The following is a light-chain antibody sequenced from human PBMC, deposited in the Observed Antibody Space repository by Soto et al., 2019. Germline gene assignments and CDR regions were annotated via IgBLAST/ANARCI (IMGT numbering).Light chain of an antibody. V-gene: IGKV3-20*01. J-gene: IGKJ1*01. CDR2: AAS. Sequence: EIVLTQSPGTLSLSPGERATLSCRASQSVSRSQLAWYQQKPGQAPRLLIYAASTRATGITDRFSGSGSGTDFTLTISRVEPEDFAVYYCQQYAKSPRTVGPGAKVEIK. CDR3: QQYAKSPRT. CDR1: QSVSRSQ.